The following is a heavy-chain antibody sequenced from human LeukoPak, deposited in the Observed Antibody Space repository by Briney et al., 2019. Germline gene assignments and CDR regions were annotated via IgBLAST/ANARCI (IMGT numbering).Heavy chain of an antibody. CDR1: GGTFSSYA. CDR3: AGDSSGYYYGGYFDY. J-gene: IGHJ4*02. Sequence: GASVKVSCKASGGTFSSYAISWVRQAPGQGLEWMGRIIPILGIANYAQKFQGRVTITADKSTSTACMELSSLRSEDTAVYYCAGDSSGYYYGGYFDYWGQGTLVTVSS. CDR2: IIPILGIA. D-gene: IGHD3-22*01. V-gene: IGHV1-69*04.